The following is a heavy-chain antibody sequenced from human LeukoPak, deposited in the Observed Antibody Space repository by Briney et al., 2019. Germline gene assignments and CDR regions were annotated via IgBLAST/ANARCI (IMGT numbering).Heavy chain of an antibody. Sequence: PSETLSLTCTVSGGSISSSSYYWGWIRQPPGKGLEWIGSIYYSGSTYYNPSLKSRVTISVDTSKNQFSLKLSSVTAADTAVYYCARDVADTAMGHFDYWGQGTLVTVSS. V-gene: IGHV4-39*07. D-gene: IGHD5-18*01. CDR3: ARDVADTAMGHFDY. J-gene: IGHJ4*02. CDR1: GGSISSSSYY. CDR2: IYYSGST.